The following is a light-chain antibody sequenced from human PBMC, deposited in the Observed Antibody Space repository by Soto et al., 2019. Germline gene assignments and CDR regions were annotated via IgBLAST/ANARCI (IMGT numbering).Light chain of an antibody. CDR3: QQSYSTPLT. V-gene: IGKV1-39*01. Sequence: DIPMTQSPSSLSASVGDRVTITCRASQTITSFLNWYQQKPGEAPKALIYAASNLQSGVPSRFSGSGSGTDFTLTISSLQPEDSATYYCQQSYSTPLTFGGGTKVEIK. CDR2: AAS. CDR1: QTITSF. J-gene: IGKJ4*01.